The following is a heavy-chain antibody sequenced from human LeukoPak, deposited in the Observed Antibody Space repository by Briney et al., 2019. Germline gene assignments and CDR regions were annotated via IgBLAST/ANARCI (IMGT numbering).Heavy chain of an antibody. D-gene: IGHD5-18*01. CDR1: GFTLSDYY. CDR2: ISSGSTYT. J-gene: IGHJ4*02. Sequence: GGSLRLSCAASGFTLSDYYMSWIRQAPGKGLEWVSYISSGSTYTNYADSVKGRFTISRDNAKNSLYLQMNSLRAEDTAVYYCARGEYVDTVMVPVPPPQVDYWGQGTLVTVSS. CDR3: ARGEYVDTVMVPVPPPQVDY. V-gene: IGHV3-11*06.